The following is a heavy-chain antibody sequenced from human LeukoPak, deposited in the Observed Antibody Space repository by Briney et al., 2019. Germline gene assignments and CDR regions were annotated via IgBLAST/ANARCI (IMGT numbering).Heavy chain of an antibody. V-gene: IGHV3-33*02. D-gene: IGHD2-2*02. CDR1: GLGLSSSG. J-gene: IGHJ5*02. CDR3: AKAGGDCTSSSCYSDWFNP. Sequence: PGGSLRLSCAASGLGLSSSGMHWVRQAPGKGLEWVAVIWFDGSKTYYADSVKGRFTISRDTSTNTLFLQMNNLRAEDTAVYYCAKAGGDCTSSSCYSDWFNPWGQGTLVTVSS. CDR2: IWFDGSKT.